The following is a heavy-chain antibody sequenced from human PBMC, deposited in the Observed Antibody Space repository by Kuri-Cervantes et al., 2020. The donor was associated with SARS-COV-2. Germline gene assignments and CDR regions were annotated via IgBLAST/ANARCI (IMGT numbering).Heavy chain of an antibody. V-gene: IGHV4-61*08. D-gene: IGHD2-2*01. J-gene: IGHJ6*03. CDR1: GGSLNSGDYY. CDR2: IYYRGSA. CDR3: ARGRYCSSTSCYPYYYYYYYMDV. Sequence: LETLSLTCSVSGGSLNSGDYYWTWVRQPPGKGLEWIGNIYYRGSASYNPSLKSRLTMSLDMSKSQFSLKLGPVTAADTAVYYCARGRYCSSTSCYPYYYYYYYMDVWGKGTTVTVSS.